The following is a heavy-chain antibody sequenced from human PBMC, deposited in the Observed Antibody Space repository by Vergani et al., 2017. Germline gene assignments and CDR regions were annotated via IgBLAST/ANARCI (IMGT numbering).Heavy chain of an antibody. J-gene: IGHJ4*02. CDR3: ARDTGFLEWLVDY. CDR1: GFTFSSYS. D-gene: IGHD3-3*01. CDR2: ISSSSSTI. V-gene: IGHV3-48*01. Sequence: EVQLVESGGGLVQPGGSLRLSCAASGFTFSSYSMNWVRQAPGKGLEWVSYISSSSSTIYYADSVKGRFTISRDNSKNTLYLQMNSLRAEDTAVYYCARDTGFLEWLVDYWGQGTLVTVSS.